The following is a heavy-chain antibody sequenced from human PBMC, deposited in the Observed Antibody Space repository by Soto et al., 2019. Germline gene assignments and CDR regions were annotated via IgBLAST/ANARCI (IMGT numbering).Heavy chain of an antibody. CDR3: WSVDKVPMFVVQGVIDWYLDL. CDR2: ITGCGGNT. V-gene: IGHV3-23*01. CDR1: GFTFSSYA. J-gene: IGHJ2*01. Sequence: EVQLLESGGGLVQPGGSLRLSCAASGFTFSSYAMSWVRQAPGKGLEWVSAITGCGGNTYYADSVKGRFTISRDNSKNPLYVQFNDPRAGENDVYYCWSVDKVPMFVVQGVIDWYLDLWGRGTPVTVFS. D-gene: IGHD3-10*02.